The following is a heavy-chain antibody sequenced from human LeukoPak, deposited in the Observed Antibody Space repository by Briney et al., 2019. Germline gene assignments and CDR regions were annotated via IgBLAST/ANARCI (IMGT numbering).Heavy chain of an antibody. V-gene: IGHV3-21*01. D-gene: IGHD6-13*01. CDR1: GFTFSSYR. CDR3: ARDTTRIAAGGLDY. Sequence: PGGSQRLSCAASGFTFSSYRMNWARHAPGKGLEWVTSISSSSSYIYYADSVKGRFTIPRHNAKHSLYLQKNRLRAEDTAVYYCARDTTRIAAGGLDYWGQGTLVTVSS. CDR2: ISSSSSYI. J-gene: IGHJ4*02.